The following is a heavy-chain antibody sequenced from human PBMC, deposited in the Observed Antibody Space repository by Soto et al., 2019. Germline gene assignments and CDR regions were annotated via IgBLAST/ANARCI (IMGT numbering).Heavy chain of an antibody. CDR1: GFIFSTYG. V-gene: IGHV3-30*18. Sequence: GGSLRLSCVASGFIFSTYGMHWVRQVPGKGLEWVAHISYDGSNEYYADSVKGRFTVSRDNAKNTLDLQMNGLKTEDTALYYCTKEYIVGTTWGYFESWGQGALVTVSS. CDR2: ISYDGSNE. CDR3: TKEYIVGTTWGYFES. J-gene: IGHJ4*02. D-gene: IGHD1-1*01.